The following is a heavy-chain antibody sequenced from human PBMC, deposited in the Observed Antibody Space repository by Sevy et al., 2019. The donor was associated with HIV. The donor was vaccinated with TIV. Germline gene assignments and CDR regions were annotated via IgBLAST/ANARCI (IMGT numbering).Heavy chain of an antibody. V-gene: IGHV5-51*01. Sequence: GESLMISCKGSGYSFTDYWIGWVRQKPGKGLEWMGIIYPGDSDTIYSPSFQGQVTISVDKSISTAYLQWSSLKTSDTAIFYCARGARGTLPSYYYYTLNIWGQGTTVTVSS. J-gene: IGHJ6*02. D-gene: IGHD3-16*01. CDR1: GYSFTDYW. CDR2: IYPGDSDT. CDR3: ARGARGTLPSYYYYTLNI.